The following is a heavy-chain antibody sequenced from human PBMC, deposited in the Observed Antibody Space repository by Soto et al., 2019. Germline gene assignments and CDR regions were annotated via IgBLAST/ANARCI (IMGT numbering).Heavy chain of an antibody. V-gene: IGHV4-34*01. CDR3: ARGEGGEVVPAAILYFDY. J-gene: IGHJ4*02. CDR2: INHSGST. Sequence: PSETLSLTCAVYGGSFSGYYWSWIRQPPGKGLEWIGEINHSGSTNYNPSLKSRVTISVDTSKNQFSLKLSSVTAADTAVYYCARGEGGEVVPAAILYFDYWGQGTLVTVSS. CDR1: GGSFSGYY. D-gene: IGHD2-2*01.